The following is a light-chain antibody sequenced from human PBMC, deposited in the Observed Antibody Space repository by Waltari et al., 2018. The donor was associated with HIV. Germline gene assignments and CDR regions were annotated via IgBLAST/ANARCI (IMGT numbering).Light chain of an antibody. Sequence: SYVLTQPPSVSVAPGQTARITCGGHNIGSKTVHWYQQRPDQAPILVVYADSDRPSGIPERFSGSNSGNTATLTISRVGAGDEADYYCQVWDTIRDHWVFGGGTKLTVL. CDR1: NIGSKT. CDR2: ADS. CDR3: QVWDTIRDHWV. V-gene: IGLV3-21*02. J-gene: IGLJ3*02.